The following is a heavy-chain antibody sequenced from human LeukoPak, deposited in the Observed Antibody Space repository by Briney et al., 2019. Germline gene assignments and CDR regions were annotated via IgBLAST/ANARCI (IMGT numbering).Heavy chain of an antibody. J-gene: IGHJ5*02. CDR3: ARDPQTQDCSSTSCYLNWFDP. D-gene: IGHD2-2*01. CDR2: INPNSGGT. Sequence: GASVKVSCKASGYTFTGYYMHWVRQAPGQGLEWMGWINPNSGGTNYAQKFQGRVTMTRDTSISTAYMELSRLRSDDTAVYYCARDPQTQDCSSTSCYLNWFDPWGQGTLVTVSS. V-gene: IGHV1-2*02. CDR1: GYTFTGYY.